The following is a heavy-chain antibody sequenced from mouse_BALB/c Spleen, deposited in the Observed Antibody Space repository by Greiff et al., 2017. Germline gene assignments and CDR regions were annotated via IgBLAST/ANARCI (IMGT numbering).Heavy chain of an antibody. D-gene: IGHD3-2*01. CDR3: ARTARATSFAY. J-gene: IGHJ3*01. CDR2: INPSNGRT. CDR1: GYTFTSYW. Sequence: VQLQQSGAELVKPGASVKLSCKASGYTFTSYWMHWVKQRPGQGLEWIGEINPSNGRTNYNEKFKSKATLTVDKSSSTAYMQLSSLTSEDSAVYYCARTARATSFAYWGQGTLVTVSA. V-gene: IGHV1S81*02.